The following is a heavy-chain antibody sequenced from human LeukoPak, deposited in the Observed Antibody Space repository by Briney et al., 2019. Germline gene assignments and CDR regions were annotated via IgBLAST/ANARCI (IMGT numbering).Heavy chain of an antibody. CDR3: ARVDYSDSSTYPGNWYFDL. CDR1: GYSISSVYY. V-gene: IGHV4-38-2*01. J-gene: IGHJ2*01. CDR2: IYHTGNT. D-gene: IGHD3-22*01. Sequence: PSETLSLTCAVSGYSISSVYYWGCIRQPPGKGLEWIGSIYHTGNTYYRPSLKSRITMSVDTSKNQFSLKLRSVTAADTAVYYCARVDYSDSSTYPGNWYFDLWGRGTLVTVSS.